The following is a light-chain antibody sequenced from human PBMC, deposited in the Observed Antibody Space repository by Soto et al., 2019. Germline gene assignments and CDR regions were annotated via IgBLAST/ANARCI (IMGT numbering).Light chain of an antibody. CDR3: FSFTTTSTHV. V-gene: IGLV2-23*02. CDR2: EVN. Sequence: QSVLTQPASVSGSPGQSITISCTGTISDVGSHNLVSWYQQHPDKAPKLIIYEVNERPSGVSSRFSGSKSGNTASLTVSGLQPDDEAEYFCFSFTTTSTHVFGTGTKVTVL. CDR1: ISDVGSHNL. J-gene: IGLJ1*01.